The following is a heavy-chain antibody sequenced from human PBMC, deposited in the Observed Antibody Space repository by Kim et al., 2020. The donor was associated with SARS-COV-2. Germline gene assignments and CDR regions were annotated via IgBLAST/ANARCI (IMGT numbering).Heavy chain of an antibody. CDR3: ARDAETSVLLCRMLV. Sequence: GGSLRLSCAASGFTFSSYTMNWVRQTPGRGLEWISSISSSGTYKYYADSLKGRFTISRDNAEKSLYLQIDSLRVEDTAVYFCARDAETSVLLCRMLVWGQGTTVTVSS. D-gene: IGHD2-8*01. CDR2: ISSSGTYK. J-gene: IGHJ6*02. V-gene: IGHV3-21*01. CDR1: GFTFSSYT.